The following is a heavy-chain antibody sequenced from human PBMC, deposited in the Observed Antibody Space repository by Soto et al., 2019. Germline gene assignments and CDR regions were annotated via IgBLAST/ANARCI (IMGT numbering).Heavy chain of an antibody. D-gene: IGHD3-22*01. V-gene: IGHV4-59*08. J-gene: IGHJ4*02. CDR3: ARLGGYFQALDS. CDR1: GGSLSPNY. Sequence: QVQLQESGPGLVKPSETLSLTCTVSGGSLSPNYWSWIRQPPGKGLEWIGYIYFGGTTIYNPSLKRRVAISVDTAKNHFCLKLTSVAAADTAVYYCARLGGYFQALDSWGRGTLVTVSS. CDR2: IYFGGTT.